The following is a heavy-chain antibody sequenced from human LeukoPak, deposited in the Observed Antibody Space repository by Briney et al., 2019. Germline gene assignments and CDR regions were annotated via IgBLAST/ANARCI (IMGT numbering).Heavy chain of an antibody. CDR2: INSDGSST. J-gene: IGHJ4*02. V-gene: IGHV3-74*01. CDR3: ARDRLAVMDS. D-gene: IGHD3-9*01. Sequence: PGGSLRLSCAASGFTFSTYALTWVRQAPGEGLVWVSRINSDGSSTTYADSVKGRFTISRDNAKNTLFLQMNSLRAEDMAVYYCARDRLAVMDSWGQGTLVTVSS. CDR1: GFTFSTYA.